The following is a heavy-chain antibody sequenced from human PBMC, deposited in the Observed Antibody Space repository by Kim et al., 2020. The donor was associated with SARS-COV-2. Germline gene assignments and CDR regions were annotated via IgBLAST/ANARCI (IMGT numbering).Heavy chain of an antibody. D-gene: IGHD3-10*01. J-gene: IGHJ4*02. Sequence: SETLSLTCAVYGGSFSGYYWSWIRQPPGKGLEWIGEINHSGSTNYNPSLKSRVTISVDTSKNQFSLKLSSVTAADTAVYYCARVRGSGSGSYYLDYWGQGTLVTVSS. CDR1: GGSFSGYY. CDR3: ARVRGSGSGSYYLDY. V-gene: IGHV4-34*01. CDR2: INHSGST.